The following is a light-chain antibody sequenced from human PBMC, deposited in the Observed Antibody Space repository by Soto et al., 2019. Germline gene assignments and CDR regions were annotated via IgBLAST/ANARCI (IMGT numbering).Light chain of an antibody. J-gene: IGKJ2*01. CDR2: SAS. Sequence: EIVLTQSPGTLSLSPGERATLSCRASQTVSSNYLAWYQQKPGQAPRLLISSASSRATGIPDRFSGSGSGTDFTLTISRLEPEDFAVYYCQQYGSSPPTFGQGTKLEIK. CDR3: QQYGSSPPT. V-gene: IGKV3-20*01. CDR1: QTVSSNY.